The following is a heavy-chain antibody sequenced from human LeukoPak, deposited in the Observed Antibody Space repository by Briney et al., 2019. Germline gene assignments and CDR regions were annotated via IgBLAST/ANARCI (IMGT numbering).Heavy chain of an antibody. CDR3: ARHGRVSGWYY. CDR1: GGSISIYY. D-gene: IGHD6-19*01. Sequence: PSETLSLTCTVSGGSISIYYWSWIRQPPGKGLEWIGYIYYSGSTNYNPSLKSRVTISVDTSKNQFSLKLSSVTAADTAVYYCARHGRVSGWYYWGQGTLVTVSS. V-gene: IGHV4-59*08. J-gene: IGHJ4*02. CDR2: IYYSGST.